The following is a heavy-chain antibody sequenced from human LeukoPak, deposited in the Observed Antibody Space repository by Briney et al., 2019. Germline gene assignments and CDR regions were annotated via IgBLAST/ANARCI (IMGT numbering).Heavy chain of an antibody. J-gene: IGHJ6*03. V-gene: IGHV5-51*01. CDR2: IYPGDSDT. D-gene: IGHD3-9*01. Sequence: GESLKISYKGSGYSFTSYWIGWVRQMPGKGLEWMGIIYPGDSDTRYSPSFQGQVTISADKSISTAYLQWSSLKASDTAMYYCARCGAGYPYYYYMDVWGKGTTVTVSS. CDR3: ARCGAGYPYYYYMDV. CDR1: GYSFTSYW.